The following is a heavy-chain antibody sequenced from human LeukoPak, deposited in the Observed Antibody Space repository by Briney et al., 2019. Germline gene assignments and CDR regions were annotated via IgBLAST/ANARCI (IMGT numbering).Heavy chain of an antibody. V-gene: IGHV1-2*04. D-gene: IGHD4-17*01. Sequence: ASVKVSCKASGYTFTGYYMHWVRQAPGQGLEWMGWINPNSGGTNYAQKFQGWVTMTRDTSISTAYMELSTLRSDDTAAYYCARGYDYADPFDYWGQGTLVTVSS. J-gene: IGHJ4*02. CDR3: ARGYDYADPFDY. CDR1: GYTFTGYY. CDR2: INPNSGGT.